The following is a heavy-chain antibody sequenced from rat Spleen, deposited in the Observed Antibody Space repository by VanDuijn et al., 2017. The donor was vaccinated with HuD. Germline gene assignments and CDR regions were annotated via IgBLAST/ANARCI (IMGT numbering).Heavy chain of an antibody. Sequence: QVQLKESGPYLVQPSQTLSLTCTVSGFSLTRYNVHWVRQPTGKGLEWMGIMWADGRTDYNSVLKSRLTIIRDTSKSQVFLKMNSLQTDDTGTYYCTRVDFWGPGTMVTVSS. CDR2: MWADGRT. CDR3: TRVDF. CDR1: GFSLTRYN. J-gene: IGHJ1*01. V-gene: IGHV2-30*01.